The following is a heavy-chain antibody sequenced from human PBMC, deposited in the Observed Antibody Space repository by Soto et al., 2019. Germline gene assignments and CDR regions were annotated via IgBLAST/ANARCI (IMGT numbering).Heavy chain of an antibody. CDR2: ITSDTNTI. V-gene: IGHV3-48*02. J-gene: IGHJ4*02. CDR1: GFPFSIYS. CDR3: ARSVEGHFDY. Sequence: EVQLVESGGGLVQPGGSLRLTCVASGFPFSIYSMYWVRQAPGKGLEWSSYITSDTNTIKYADSVKGRFTISRDNAKNLVYLQMNSLRDEDTAVYFCARSVEGHFDYWGQGTVVTVSS. D-gene: IGHD6-19*01.